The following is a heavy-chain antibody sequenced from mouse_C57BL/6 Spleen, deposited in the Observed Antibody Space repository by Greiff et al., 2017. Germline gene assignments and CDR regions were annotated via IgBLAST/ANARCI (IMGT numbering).Heavy chain of an antibody. V-gene: IGHV3-6*01. CDR3: AREEGSGYDY. D-gene: IGHD3-2*02. J-gene: IGHJ2*01. Sequence: DVKLQESGPGLVKPSQSLSLTCSVTGYSITSGYYWNWIRQFPGNKLEWMGYISYDGSNNYNPSLKNRISITRDTSKNQFFLKLNSVTTEDTATYYCAREEGSGYDYWGQGTTLTVSS. CDR1: GYSITSGYY. CDR2: ISYDGSN.